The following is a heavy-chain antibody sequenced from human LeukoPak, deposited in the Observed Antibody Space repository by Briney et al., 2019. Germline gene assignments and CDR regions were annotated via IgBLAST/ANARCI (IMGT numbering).Heavy chain of an antibody. V-gene: IGHV1-2*02. CDR3: ARRGMDGSGSYCTFDY. CDR1: GYTFTGYY. J-gene: IGHJ4*02. Sequence: ASVKDSCKASGYTFTGYYMHWVRQAPGQGLEWMGWINPNSGGTNYVQKFQGRVIMTRDTSISTAYMELSRLRSDDTAVYYCARRGMDGSGSYCTFDYWGQGTLVTVSS. D-gene: IGHD3-10*01. CDR2: INPNSGGT.